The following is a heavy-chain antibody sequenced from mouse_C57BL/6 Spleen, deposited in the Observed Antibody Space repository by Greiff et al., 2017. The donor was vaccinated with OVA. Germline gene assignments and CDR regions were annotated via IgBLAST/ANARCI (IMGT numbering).Heavy chain of an antibody. Sequence: EVKLQQSGPGLVKPSQSLSLTCSVTGYSITSGYYWNWIRQFPGNKLEWMGYISYDGSNNYNPSLKNRISITRDTSKNQFFLKLNSVTTEDTATYYCARDYDRYWFAYWGQGTLVTVSA. CDR2: ISYDGSN. J-gene: IGHJ3*01. CDR3: ARDYDRYWFAY. V-gene: IGHV3-6*01. D-gene: IGHD2-12*01. CDR1: GYSITSGYY.